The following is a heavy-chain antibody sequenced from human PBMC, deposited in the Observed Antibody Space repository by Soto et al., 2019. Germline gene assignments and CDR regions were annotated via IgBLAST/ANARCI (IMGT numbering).Heavy chain of an antibody. CDR2: ISSSSSYI. CDR3: ARDPLWDSGSYY. CDR1: GFTFSSYS. J-gene: IGHJ4*02. Sequence: EVQLVESGGGLVKPGGSLRLSCAASGFTFSSYSMNWVRQAPGKGLEWVSSISSSSSYIYYADSVKGRFTISRDNDKNPHYLQMNSLRAEETAVYYCARDPLWDSGSYYWGQGTLVTVSS. V-gene: IGHV3-21*01. D-gene: IGHD1-26*01.